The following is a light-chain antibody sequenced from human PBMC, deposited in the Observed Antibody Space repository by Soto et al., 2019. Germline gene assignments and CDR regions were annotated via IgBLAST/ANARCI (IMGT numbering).Light chain of an antibody. CDR3: QQYNSYSPWT. V-gene: IGKV1-5*01. CDR2: DAS. CDR1: QSIYDS. Sequence: DIQLTQSPSSLSASVGDRVTITCRASQSIYDSLHWYQQKPGKAPKLLIYDASSLESGVPSRFSGSGSGTEFTLTISSLQPDDFATYYCQQYNSYSPWTFGQGTKVDIK. J-gene: IGKJ1*01.